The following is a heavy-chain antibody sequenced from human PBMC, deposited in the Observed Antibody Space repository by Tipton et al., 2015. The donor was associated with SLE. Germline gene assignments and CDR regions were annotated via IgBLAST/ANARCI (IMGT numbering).Heavy chain of an antibody. CDR2: ISVYNGNT. CDR3: ARDGYTGTYCGIYYYDHMDV. D-gene: IGHD1-26*01. Sequence: QLVQSGAEVKKPGASVKVSCKASGYTFPSYGISWVRQAPGQGLEWMGWISVYNGNTNYEQKFQGRVTMTTDTSTTTAYMELRSLRSDDAAVFYCARDGYTGTYCGIYYYDHMDVWGKGTTVTVSS. CDR1: GYTFPSYG. J-gene: IGHJ6*03. V-gene: IGHV1-18*01.